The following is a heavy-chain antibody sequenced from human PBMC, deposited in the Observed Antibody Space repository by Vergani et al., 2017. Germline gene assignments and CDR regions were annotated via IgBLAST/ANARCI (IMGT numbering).Heavy chain of an antibody. CDR1: GGSISSGGYY. CDR3: ARDIVVVPTAYNWFDP. CDR2: IYYSGST. J-gene: IGHJ5*02. D-gene: IGHD2-2*01. Sequence: QVQLQESGPGLVKPSQTLSLTCTVSGGSISSGGYYWSWIRQHPGKGLEWIGYIYYSGSTNYNPSLKSRVTISVETPKNQFSLKLSSVTAADTAVYYCARDIVVVPTAYNWFDPWGQGILVTVSS. V-gene: IGHV4-31*03.